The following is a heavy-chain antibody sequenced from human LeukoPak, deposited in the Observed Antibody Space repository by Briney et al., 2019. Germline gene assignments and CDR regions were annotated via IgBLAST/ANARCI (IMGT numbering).Heavy chain of an antibody. CDR1: GGSISSYY. CDR2: IYYSGST. J-gene: IGHJ4*02. Sequence: NASETLSLTCTVSGGSISSYYWSWIRQPPGKGLEWIGYIYYSGSTYYNPSLKSRVTISVDTSKNQFSLKLSSVTAADTAVYYCARGDSAYYYDSSGYGYWGQGTLVTVSS. CDR3: ARGDSAYYYDSSGYGY. D-gene: IGHD3-22*01. V-gene: IGHV4-59*08.